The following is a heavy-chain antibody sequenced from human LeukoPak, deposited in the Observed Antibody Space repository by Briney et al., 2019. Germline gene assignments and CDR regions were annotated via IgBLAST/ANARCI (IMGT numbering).Heavy chain of an antibody. D-gene: IGHD1-1*01. CDR1: GFAFSNYG. J-gene: IGHJ4*02. CDR2: IRYDGSKK. CDR3: VRTGETERFEY. Sequence: GGSLRLSCAASGFAFSNYGMHWVRQAPGKGLEWVALIRYDGSKKDYGDSVKGRFTISRDNSKNMVYLQMNSLRVEDTAMYYCVRTGETERFEYWGQGALVTVSS. V-gene: IGHV3-33*08.